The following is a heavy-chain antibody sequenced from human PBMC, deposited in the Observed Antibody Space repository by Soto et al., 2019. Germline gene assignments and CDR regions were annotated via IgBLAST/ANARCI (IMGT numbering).Heavy chain of an antibody. V-gene: IGHV1-46*01. CDR3: ARAHYGDYRDAFDI. CDR2: INPSSGNT. CDR1: GYTFTSYY. D-gene: IGHD4-17*01. Sequence: ASVKVSCKASGYTFTSYYMHWVRQAPGQGLEWMGIINPSSGNTSYAQKLQGRVTMTTDTSTSTVYMELRSLRSDDTAVYYCARAHYGDYRDAFDIWGQGTMVTVSS. J-gene: IGHJ3*02.